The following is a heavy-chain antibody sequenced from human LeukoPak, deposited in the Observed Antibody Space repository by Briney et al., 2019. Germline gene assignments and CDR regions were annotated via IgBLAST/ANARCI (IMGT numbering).Heavy chain of an antibody. CDR2: ISSSGSTI. CDR3: AELGITMIGGV. Sequence: GGSLRLSCATSGFTFSAYSMNWVRQAPGKGLEWVSYISSSGSTIYYADSVKGRFTISRDNAKNSLYLQMNSLRAEDTAVYYCAELGITMIGGVWGKGTTVTISS. V-gene: IGHV3-48*04. D-gene: IGHD3-10*02. J-gene: IGHJ6*04. CDR1: GFTFSAYS.